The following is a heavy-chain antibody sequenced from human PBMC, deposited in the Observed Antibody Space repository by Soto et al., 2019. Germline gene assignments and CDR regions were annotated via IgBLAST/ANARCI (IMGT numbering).Heavy chain of an antibody. CDR2: IIPIFGTA. Sequence: ASVKVSCKASGGTFSSYAISWVRQAPGQGLEWMGGIIPIFGTANYAQKFQGRVTITADESTSTAYMELSSLRSEDTAVYYCARSLGRAVAGTSPFDYWGQGTLVTVSS. CDR3: ARSLGRAVAGTSPFDY. D-gene: IGHD6-19*01. J-gene: IGHJ4*02. CDR1: GGTFSSYA. V-gene: IGHV1-69*13.